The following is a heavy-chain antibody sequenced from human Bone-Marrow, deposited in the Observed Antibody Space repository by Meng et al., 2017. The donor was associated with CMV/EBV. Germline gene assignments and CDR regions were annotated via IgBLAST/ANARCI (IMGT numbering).Heavy chain of an antibody. CDR1: GFTFSDYY. CDR2: ISSSGSTI. Sequence: GGSLRLSCAASGFTFSDYYMSWIRQAPGKGLEWVSYISSSGSTIYYADSVKGRFTISRDNAKNSLYLQMNSLRAEDTAVYYCARTRAYYYDYYGMDVWGQGTTVTVSS. J-gene: IGHJ6*02. V-gene: IGHV3-11*01. CDR3: ARTRAYYYDYYGMDV.